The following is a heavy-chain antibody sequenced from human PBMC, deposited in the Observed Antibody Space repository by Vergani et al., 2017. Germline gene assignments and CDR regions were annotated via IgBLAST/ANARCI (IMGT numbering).Heavy chain of an antibody. CDR2: IIPIFGTA. J-gene: IGHJ5*02. V-gene: IGHV1-69*01. CDR1: GGTFSSYA. CDR3: AREGSYYGSGSYYNGNWFDA. D-gene: IGHD3-10*01. Sequence: QVQLVQSGAEVKKPGSSVKVSCKASGGTFSSYAISWVRQAPGQGLEWMGGIIPIFGTANYAQKFQGRVTITADESTSTAYMELSSLRSEDTAVYYGAREGSYYGSGSYYNGNWFDAWGQGTLVTVSS.